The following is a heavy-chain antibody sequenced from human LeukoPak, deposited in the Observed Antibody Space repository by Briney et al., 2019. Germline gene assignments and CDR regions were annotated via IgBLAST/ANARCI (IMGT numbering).Heavy chain of an antibody. J-gene: IGHJ6*03. Sequence: ASVKVSCKASGYTFTSYGISWVRQAPGQGLEWMGWISAYNGNTNYAQKLQGRVTMTTDTSTSTAYMELRSLRSDDTAVYYCARDFTDSGSSLVYYYHYYMDVWGKGTTVTVSS. CDR1: GYTFTSYG. V-gene: IGHV1-18*01. D-gene: IGHD1-26*01. CDR3: ARDFTDSGSSLVYYYHYYMDV. CDR2: ISAYNGNT.